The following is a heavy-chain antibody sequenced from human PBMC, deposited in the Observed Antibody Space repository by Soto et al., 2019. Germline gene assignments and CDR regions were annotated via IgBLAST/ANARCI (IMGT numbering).Heavy chain of an antibody. D-gene: IGHD2-2*01. V-gene: IGHV3-15*01. CDR2: IKSKTDGGTT. Sequence: PGGSLRLSCAASGFTFSNAWMSWVRQAPGKGLEWVGRIKSKTDGGTTDYAAPVKGRFTISRDDSKNTLYLQMNSLKTEDTAVYYCTTDQEVVVPAAIYYFDYWGQGTLVTVSS. J-gene: IGHJ4*02. CDR1: GFTFSNAW. CDR3: TTDQEVVVPAAIYYFDY.